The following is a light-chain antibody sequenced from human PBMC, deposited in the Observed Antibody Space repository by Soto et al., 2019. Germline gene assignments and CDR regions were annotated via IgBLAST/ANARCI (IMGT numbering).Light chain of an antibody. Sequence: IQRTRSISNEGKSVGEGKSINRLASQTISSWLAWYQQKPGKAPKLLIYKASTLKRGVPSRVIGRGSRTEFSLTISSFQPGAFATHYSQHYNSYSEVFSQGTKVDI. J-gene: IGKJ1*01. CDR2: KAS. CDR3: QHYNSYSEV. V-gene: IGKV1-5*03. CDR1: QTISSW.